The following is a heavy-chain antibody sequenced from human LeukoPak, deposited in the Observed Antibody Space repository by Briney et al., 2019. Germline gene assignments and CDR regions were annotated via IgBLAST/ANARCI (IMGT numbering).Heavy chain of an antibody. J-gene: IGHJ4*02. CDR1: GFTFSSYG. V-gene: IGHV3-30*03. CDR2: ISYDGSNK. D-gene: IGHD6-19*01. CDR3: ARDRGWQTFDY. Sequence: GGSLRLSCAASGFTFSSYGMHWVRQAPGKGLEWVAVISYDGSNKYYADSVKGRFTISRSNAKNSVYLQMNSLRAEDTAVYYCARDRGWQTFDYWGQGTLVTVSS.